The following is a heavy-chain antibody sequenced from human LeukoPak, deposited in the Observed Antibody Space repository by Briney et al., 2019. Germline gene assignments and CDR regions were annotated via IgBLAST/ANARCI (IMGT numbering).Heavy chain of an antibody. CDR1: GFTFSSYV. J-gene: IGHJ1*01. D-gene: IGHD2-21*02. CDR2: ISYDGSNE. Sequence: GGSLRLSCAASGFTFSSYVMHWVRQAPGKGLEWVAIISYDGSNEYYADSVKGRFTISRDNSKNTLYLQMNSLSAEDTAVYYCARSVVTATPHYFQHWGQGTLVTVSS. V-gene: IGHV3-30*04. CDR3: ARSVVTATPHYFQH.